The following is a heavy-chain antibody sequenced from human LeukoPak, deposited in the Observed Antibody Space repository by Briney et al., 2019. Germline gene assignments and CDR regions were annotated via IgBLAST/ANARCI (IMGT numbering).Heavy chain of an antibody. D-gene: IGHD6-13*01. Sequence: PGGSLRLSCAASGFTVSSNYMSWVRQAPGKGLEWVSVIYSGGSTYYADSVKGRFTISRDNSKNTLYLQMNSLRAEDTAVYYCARSGPQQHGDHWGQGTLVTVSS. V-gene: IGHV3-53*01. CDR3: ARSGPQQHGDH. J-gene: IGHJ4*02. CDR2: IYSGGST. CDR1: GFTVSSNY.